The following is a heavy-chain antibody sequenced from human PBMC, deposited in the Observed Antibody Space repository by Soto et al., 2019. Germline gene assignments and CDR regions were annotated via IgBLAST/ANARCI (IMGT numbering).Heavy chain of an antibody. V-gene: IGHV4-34*01. D-gene: IGHD6-25*01. J-gene: IGHJ4*02. CDR1: GGSFSGYY. Sequence: PSETLSLTCAVYGGSFSGYYWSWIPQPPGKGLEWIGEINHSGSTNYNPSLKSRVTISVDTSKNQFSLKLSSVTAADTAVYYCARGRGAARDFDYWGQGTLVTVSS. CDR3: ARGRGAARDFDY. CDR2: INHSGST.